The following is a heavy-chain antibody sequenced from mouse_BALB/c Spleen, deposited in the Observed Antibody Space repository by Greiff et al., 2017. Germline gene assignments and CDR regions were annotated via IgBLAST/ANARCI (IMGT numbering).Heavy chain of an antibody. CDR1: GFTFSDYY. D-gene: IGHD2-1*01. CDR2: ISDGGSYT. J-gene: IGHJ3*01. CDR3: AREGRYGNYGWFAY. V-gene: IGHV5-4*02. Sequence: EVKLMESGGGLVKPGGSLKLSCAASGFTFSDYYMYWVRQTPEQRLEWVANISDGGSYTYYTDSVKGRYTISRDNAKNTLYLQMSSLTSEDTAMYYCAREGRYGNYGWFAYWGQGTLVTVSA.